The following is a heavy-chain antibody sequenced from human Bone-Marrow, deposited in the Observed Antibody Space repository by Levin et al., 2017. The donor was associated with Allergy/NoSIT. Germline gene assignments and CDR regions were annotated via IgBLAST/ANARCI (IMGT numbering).Heavy chain of an antibody. CDR1: GFTLSSYA. V-gene: IGHV3-30-3*01. Sequence: GESLKISCAASGFTLSSYAMHWVRQAPGKGLEWVAVISYDGSNKYYADSVKGRFTISRDNSKNTLYLQMNSLRAEDTAVYYCARVTISSSWVRNYYYYGMDVWGQGTTVTVSS. J-gene: IGHJ6*02. CDR2: ISYDGSNK. CDR3: ARVTISSSWVRNYYYYGMDV. D-gene: IGHD6-13*01.